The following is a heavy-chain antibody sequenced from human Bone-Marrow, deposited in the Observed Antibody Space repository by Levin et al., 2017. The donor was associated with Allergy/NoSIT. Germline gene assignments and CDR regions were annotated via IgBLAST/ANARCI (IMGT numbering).Heavy chain of an antibody. CDR3: AKSQRPFFGSSLDDS. CDR1: GFSFTNSF. Sequence: GGSLRLSCAASGFSFTNSFMTWVRQAPGKGLEWVSTISGTGATTYYADSVKGRFNIFRDNSKATLFLQMNSLRADDTAVYYCAKSQRPFFGSSLDDSWGLGTLVTVSS. D-gene: IGHD3-3*01. V-gene: IGHV3-23*01. J-gene: IGHJ4*02. CDR2: ISGTGATT.